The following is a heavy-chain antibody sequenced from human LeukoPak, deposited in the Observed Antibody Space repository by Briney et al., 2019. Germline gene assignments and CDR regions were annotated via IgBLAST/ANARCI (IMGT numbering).Heavy chain of an antibody. Sequence: GGSLRLSCAASGFTFSNYGMSWVRQAPGKGLEWVSTISGSGSATYNAGSVKGRFTTSRDNSNSTLYLQMNSLRAEDTAVYYCAKTEAPAAIRAGSDYWGQGTLVTVSS. CDR2: ISGSGSAT. J-gene: IGHJ4*02. V-gene: IGHV3-23*01. CDR1: GFTFSNYG. D-gene: IGHD2-2*02. CDR3: AKTEAPAAIRAGSDY.